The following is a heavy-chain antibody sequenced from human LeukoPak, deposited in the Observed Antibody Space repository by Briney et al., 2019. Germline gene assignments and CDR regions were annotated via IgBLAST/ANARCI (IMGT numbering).Heavy chain of an antibody. Sequence: ASVKVSCKASGGTFSSYAISWVRQAPGQGLEWMGGIIPIFGTANYAQKFQGRVTITTDESTSTAYMELSSLRSEDTAVYYCASSMGQQLVLTGIDWGFDPWGQGTLVTVSS. D-gene: IGHD6-13*01. CDR2: IIPIFGTA. J-gene: IGHJ5*02. CDR1: GGTFSSYA. CDR3: ASSMGQQLVLTGIDWGFDP. V-gene: IGHV1-69*05.